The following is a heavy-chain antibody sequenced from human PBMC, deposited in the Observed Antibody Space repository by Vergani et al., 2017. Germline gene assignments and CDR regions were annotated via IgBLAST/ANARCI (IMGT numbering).Heavy chain of an antibody. D-gene: IGHD2-21*01. CDR1: GGSISSGSYY. CDR2: IYTSGST. Sequence: QVQLQESGPGLVKPSQTLSLTCTVSGGSISSGSYYWSWIRQPAGKGLEWIGRIYTSGSTNYNPSLKSRVTMSVDTSKNQFSLKLSSVTAADTAVYYCAREGPYFYGLDLWGQGTTVTVSS. J-gene: IGHJ6*02. V-gene: IGHV4-61*02. CDR3: AREGPYFYGLDL.